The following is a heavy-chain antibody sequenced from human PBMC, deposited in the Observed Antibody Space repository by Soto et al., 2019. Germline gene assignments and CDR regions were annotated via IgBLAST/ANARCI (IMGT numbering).Heavy chain of an antibody. D-gene: IGHD2-2*01. J-gene: IGHJ5*02. Sequence: PGGSLRLSCAASGFTFSNYAMSWVRQAPERGLEWVSTISASGVTTYYADSVKGRFTISRDNSKNTLFLQMNSLRVEDTAEYYCAKEQYQLLSSPSWSDPWGQGTLVTVSS. CDR3: AKEQYQLLSSPSWSDP. CDR1: GFTFSNYA. V-gene: IGHV3-23*01. CDR2: ISASGVTT.